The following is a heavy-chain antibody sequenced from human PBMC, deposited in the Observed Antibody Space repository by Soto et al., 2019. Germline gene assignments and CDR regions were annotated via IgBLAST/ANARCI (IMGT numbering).Heavy chain of an antibody. Sequence: QVQLVQSGAEVKKPGSSVKVSCKASGGTFSSYAISWVRQAPGQGLEWMGGTIPIFGTANYAQKFQGRVTITADKSTSTAYMELSSLRSEDTAVYYCARDRSSGWYWNWYFDLWGRGTLVTVSS. D-gene: IGHD6-19*01. J-gene: IGHJ2*01. CDR3: ARDRSSGWYWNWYFDL. V-gene: IGHV1-69*06. CDR1: GGTFSSYA. CDR2: TIPIFGTA.